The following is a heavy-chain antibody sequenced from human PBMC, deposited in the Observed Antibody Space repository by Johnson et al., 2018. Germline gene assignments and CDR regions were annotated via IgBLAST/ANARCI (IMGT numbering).Heavy chain of an antibody. CDR2: IGTADDT. CDR3: ARAYMSGDYRGYYYALDV. Sequence: VQLVESGGGLVQPGGSLRLSCAASGFSFSSYDMHWVRQVTGKGLEWVSAIGTADDTYYPGSVKGRFTISREDAKNSLYFQFNSLTAGDTAQYYCARAYMSGDYRGYYYALDVWGQGTTVTVSS. J-gene: IGHJ6*02. CDR1: GFSFSSYD. V-gene: IGHV3-13*01. D-gene: IGHD3-10*01.